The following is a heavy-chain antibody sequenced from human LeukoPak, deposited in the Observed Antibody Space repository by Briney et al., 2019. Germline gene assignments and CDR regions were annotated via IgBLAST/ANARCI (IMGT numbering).Heavy chain of an antibody. V-gene: IGHV3-23*01. J-gene: IGHJ4*02. D-gene: IGHD3-16*02. Sequence: GGSLRLSCAASGFTFSSYAMSWVRQAPGKGLEWVSAISGSGGSTYYADSVKGRFTISRDNSKNTLYLQMNSLRAEDAAVYYCASLPPRELSLDYWGQGTLVTVSS. CDR3: ASLPPRELSLDY. CDR2: ISGSGGST. CDR1: GFTFSSYA.